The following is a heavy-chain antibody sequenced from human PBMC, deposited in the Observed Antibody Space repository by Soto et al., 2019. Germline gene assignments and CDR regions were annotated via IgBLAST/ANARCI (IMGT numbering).Heavy chain of an antibody. V-gene: IGHV1-3*01. D-gene: IGHD2-15*01. J-gene: IGHJ3*02. CDR3: ASPLVYCSGGSCYSSFDAFDI. Sequence: SVKVSCKASGYTFTSYAMHWVRQAPGQRLEWMRWINAGNGNTKYSQKFQGRVTITRDTSASTAYMELSSLRSEDTAVYYCASPLVYCSGGSCYSSFDAFDIWGQGTMVTVSS. CDR1: GYTFTSYA. CDR2: INAGNGNT.